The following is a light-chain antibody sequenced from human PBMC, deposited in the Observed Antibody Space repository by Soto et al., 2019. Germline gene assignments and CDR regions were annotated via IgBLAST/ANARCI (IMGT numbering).Light chain of an antibody. J-gene: IGKJ1*01. Sequence: DIQMTQSPSTLSAYVGDRVTITCRASQSIGRWLAWYQQKPGKAPKLLIYEASSLDSGVSSRFRGSGSGTEFTSTITSLQPDDFATYYCEQYESYRTFGPGTKVEIK. V-gene: IGKV1-5*03. CDR2: EAS. CDR3: EQYESYRT. CDR1: QSIGRW.